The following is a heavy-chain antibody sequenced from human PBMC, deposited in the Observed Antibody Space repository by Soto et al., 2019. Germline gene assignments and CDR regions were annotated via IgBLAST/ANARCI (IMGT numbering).Heavy chain of an antibody. CDR3: ARTAPMDAGDKYYYDF. J-gene: IGHJ4*02. Sequence: QVQLVQSGAEVKKTGSSVKVSCKTSGGTFSTFGISWVRQAPDQGLEWMGGIIPFFGTAEYSQKFEDRITITADESTNTVYMDLRSLTSEDTAIYYCARTAPMDAGDKYYYDFWGQGALVTVSS. D-gene: IGHD3-16*01. V-gene: IGHV1-69*01. CDR1: GGTFSTFG. CDR2: IIPFFGTA.